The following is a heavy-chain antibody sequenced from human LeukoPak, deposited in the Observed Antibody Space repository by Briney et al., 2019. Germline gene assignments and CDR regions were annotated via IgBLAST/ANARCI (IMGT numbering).Heavy chain of an antibody. V-gene: IGHV1-69*04. CDR2: IIPIFGIA. Sequence: GPSVKVSCKASGGTFSSYAISWVRQAPGQGLEWMGRIIPIFGIANYAQKFQGRVTITADKSTSTAYMELSSLRSEDTAVYYCARDRSSWYTEYYYYYGMDVWGQGTTVTVSS. D-gene: IGHD6-13*01. CDR3: ARDRSSWYTEYYYYYGMDV. J-gene: IGHJ6*02. CDR1: GGTFSSYA.